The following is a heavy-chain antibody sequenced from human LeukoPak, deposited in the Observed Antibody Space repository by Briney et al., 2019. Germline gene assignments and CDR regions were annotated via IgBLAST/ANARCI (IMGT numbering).Heavy chain of an antibody. CDR3: ARGTGWSYYFDY. V-gene: IGHV4-38-2*02. J-gene: IGHJ4*02. CDR1: DYSISRGHY. CDR2: IYYTGSS. Sequence: SETLSLTCIVSDYSISRGHYWGWIRQPPEKRLEWIGTIYYTGSSFYNPSLKSRLSISADTSKNQFSLRLSSVTAADSAVYYCARGTGWSYYFDYWGQGTLVTVSS. D-gene: IGHD6-19*01.